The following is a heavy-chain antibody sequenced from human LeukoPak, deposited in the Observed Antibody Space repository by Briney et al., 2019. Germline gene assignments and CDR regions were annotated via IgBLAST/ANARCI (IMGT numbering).Heavy chain of an antibody. CDR1: GGSISSSSYY. CDR2: IYYSGST. V-gene: IGHV4-61*01. D-gene: IGHD3-22*01. J-gene: IGHJ3*02. CDR3: ASIYYYDSSGNDAFDI. Sequence: SQTLSLTCTVSGGSISSSSYYWSWIRQPPGKGLEWIGYIYYSGSTNYNPSLKSRVTISVDTSKNQFSLKLSSVTAADTAVYYCASIYYYDSSGNDAFDIWGQGTMVTVSS.